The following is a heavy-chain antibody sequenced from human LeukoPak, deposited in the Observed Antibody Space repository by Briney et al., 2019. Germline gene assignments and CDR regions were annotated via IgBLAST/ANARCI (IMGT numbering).Heavy chain of an antibody. CDR3: ASALYYYDSSAYPQGAFDI. CDR2: INSDGSGT. Sequence: GGSLRLSCAASGFTFSSYAMSWVRQAPGKGLEWVSRINSDGSGTTYADSVKGRFTISRDNAKNTLYLQMNSLRAEDTAVYYCASALYYYDSSAYPQGAFDIWGQGTMVTVSS. J-gene: IGHJ3*02. D-gene: IGHD3-22*01. V-gene: IGHV3-74*01. CDR1: GFTFSSYA.